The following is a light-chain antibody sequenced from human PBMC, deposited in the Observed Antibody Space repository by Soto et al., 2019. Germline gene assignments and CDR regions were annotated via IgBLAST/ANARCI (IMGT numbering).Light chain of an antibody. CDR1: QSIAYW. CDR3: QQYNSFSKT. J-gene: IGKJ1*01. V-gene: IGKV1-5*01. CDR2: AAS. Sequence: DIQMTQSPSTLSGSVGDRVTITCRASQSIAYWLAWYQQKPGKAPNLLIYAASTLETGVPSRFSGSGYGTEFTLTIASLQPDDSATYYCQQYNSFSKTLGRGTKVDIK.